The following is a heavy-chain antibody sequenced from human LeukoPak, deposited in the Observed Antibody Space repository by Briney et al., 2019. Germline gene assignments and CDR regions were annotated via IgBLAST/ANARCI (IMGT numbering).Heavy chain of an antibody. Sequence: SETLSLTCTVSGASMSHGFNYWGWIRQPPGKGLEWIGSIFFTGPTYYNPSPQSRLTISADSSKNQFSLRVTSVTAADTALYYCARQHNTARVGAFDVWGQGTMVVVSS. V-gene: IGHV4-39*01. CDR2: IFFTGPT. D-gene: IGHD5-18*01. CDR3: ARQHNTARVGAFDV. CDR1: GASMSHGFNY. J-gene: IGHJ3*01.